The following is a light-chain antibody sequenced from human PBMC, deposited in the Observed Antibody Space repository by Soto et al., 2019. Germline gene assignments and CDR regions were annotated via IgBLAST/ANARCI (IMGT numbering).Light chain of an antibody. CDR1: QSISSY. V-gene: IGKV1-39*01. J-gene: IGKJ1*01. CDR3: QKSYSTPWT. CDR2: AAS. Sequence: IQMTQSPSSLSASVGDRFTITCRASQSISSYLNWYQQKPGKAPKLMIYAASSLQSGVQSRFSGSGPGTDFTLKIRSMKTEELATYYCQKSYSTPWTVGKGTKVDI.